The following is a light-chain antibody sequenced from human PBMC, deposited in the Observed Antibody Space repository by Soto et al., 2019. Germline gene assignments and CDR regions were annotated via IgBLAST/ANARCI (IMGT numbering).Light chain of an antibody. Sequence: QSALTQPASVSGSPGQSITISCTGTISDVGKYNYVSWYQQHPAKAPKLMIFEVSNRPSGVSNRFSGSKSGNSASLTISGLQADDEADYYCCSLTTSHTYVFGSGTKVTVL. J-gene: IGLJ1*01. CDR3: CSLTTSHTYV. CDR1: ISDVGKYNY. CDR2: EVS. V-gene: IGLV2-14*01.